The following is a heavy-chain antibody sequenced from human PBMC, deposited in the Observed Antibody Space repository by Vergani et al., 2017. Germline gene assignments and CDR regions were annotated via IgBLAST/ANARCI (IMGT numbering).Heavy chain of an antibody. J-gene: IGHJ6*02. Sequence: QVTLKESGPVLVKPTETLTLTCTVSGFSLSNARMGVSWIRQPPGKALQWLAHIFSNDEKSYSTSLKSRLTITKDTSKIQVVLTMTNMDPVDTATYYCARIVLGFGELRFSPYYYCGIDGWSQGTTVTVSS. CDR1: GFSLSNARMG. CDR2: IFSNDEK. V-gene: IGHV2-26*01. D-gene: IGHD3-10*01. CDR3: ARIVLGFGELRFSPYYYCGIDG.